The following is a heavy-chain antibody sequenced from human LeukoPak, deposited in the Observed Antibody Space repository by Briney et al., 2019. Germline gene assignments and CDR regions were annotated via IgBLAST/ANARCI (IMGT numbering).Heavy chain of an antibody. CDR2: IYLGDSET. J-gene: IGHJ4*02. Sequence: GESLKISCKGSGYTFIRFWIGWVRQMPGKGLEWMGIIYLGDSETRYSPSFQGQVTISVDKSISTAYLQWSSLKASDTAVYYCATGGIYSSNFDYWGQGTLVTVSS. D-gene: IGHD5-18*01. CDR3: ATGGIYSSNFDY. CDR1: GYTFIRFW. V-gene: IGHV5-51*01.